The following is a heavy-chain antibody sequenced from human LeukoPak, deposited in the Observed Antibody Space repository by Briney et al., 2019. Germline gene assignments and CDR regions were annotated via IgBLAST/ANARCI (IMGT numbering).Heavy chain of an antibody. V-gene: IGHV4-31*03. CDR1: GASISGTSYY. CDR3: ARQPRPYSGRLNWFDP. Sequence: SETLSLTCTVSGASISGTSYYWTWTRHLPGEGLEWLGFIHFSGTVYYNPSLSVRLIISADTSKNQMSLKLSSVTAADPAVYYCARQPRPYSGRLNWFDPWGQGTLVTVSS. CDR2: IHFSGTV. D-gene: IGHD1-26*01. J-gene: IGHJ5*02.